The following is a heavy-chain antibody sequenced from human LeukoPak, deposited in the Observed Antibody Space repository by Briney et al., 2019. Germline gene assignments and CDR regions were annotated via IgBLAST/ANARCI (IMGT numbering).Heavy chain of an antibody. CDR1: GFTFRSYA. Sequence: PGGSLRLSCAASGFTFRSYAMSWVRQAPGKGLEWVSAISGSGSRTYYADSVKGRFTISRDNSKSTLYLQMNSLRADDTAVYYCAKDPGEQLAPLGWYFERWGRGTLVTVSS. D-gene: IGHD6-6*01. CDR3: AKDPGEQLAPLGWYFER. CDR2: ISGSGSRT. J-gene: IGHJ2*01. V-gene: IGHV3-23*01.